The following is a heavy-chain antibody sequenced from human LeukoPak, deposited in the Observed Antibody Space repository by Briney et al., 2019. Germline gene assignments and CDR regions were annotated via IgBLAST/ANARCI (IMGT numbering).Heavy chain of an antibody. Sequence: SETLSLTCAVYGGSFSGYYWSWIRQPPGKGLEWIGEINHSGSTNYNPSLKSRVTISVDTSKNQFSLKLSSVTAADTAVYYCARDRFVGVVVAATAIWVRWFDPWGQGTLVTVSS. CDR2: INHSGST. CDR3: ARDRFVGVVVAATAIWVRWFDP. D-gene: IGHD2-15*01. J-gene: IGHJ5*02. CDR1: GGSFSGYY. V-gene: IGHV4-34*01.